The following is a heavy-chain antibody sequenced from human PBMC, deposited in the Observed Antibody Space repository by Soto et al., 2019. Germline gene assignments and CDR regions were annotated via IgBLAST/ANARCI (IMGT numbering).Heavy chain of an antibody. J-gene: IGHJ6*02. CDR2: IYPGDSDT. CDR3: ARHGGYCTNGVCYARRYYYGMDV. Sequence: PGESLKISCKGSGYSFTSYWIGWVRQMPGKGLEWMGIIYPGDSDTRYSPSFQGQVTISADKSISTAYLQWSSLKASDTAMYYCARHGGYCTNGVCYARRYYYGMDVWGQGTTVTVSS. CDR1: GYSFTSYW. D-gene: IGHD2-8*01. V-gene: IGHV5-51*01.